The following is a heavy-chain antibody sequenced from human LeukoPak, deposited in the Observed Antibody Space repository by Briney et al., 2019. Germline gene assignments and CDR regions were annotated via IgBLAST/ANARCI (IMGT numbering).Heavy chain of an antibody. Sequence: GALRLSCSASGFTFNTYSMNWVRQAPGKGLEWVSSISTSSIYIYYADSLKGRFTISRDNAKNSLFLQMNSLRAEDTAVYYCAELGITMIGGVWGKGTTVTISS. CDR1: GFTFNTYS. D-gene: IGHD3-10*02. V-gene: IGHV3-21*01. J-gene: IGHJ6*04. CDR3: AELGITMIGGV. CDR2: ISTSSIYI.